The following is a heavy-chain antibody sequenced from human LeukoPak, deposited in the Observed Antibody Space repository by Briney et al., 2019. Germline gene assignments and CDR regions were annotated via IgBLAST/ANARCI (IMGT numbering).Heavy chain of an antibody. CDR2: ISSGGSDT. Sequence: PGGSLRLSCVASGFSFSSYWMHWVRQAPGKGLVWVSRISSGGSDTKYVDSVKCRFNISRDNGKNTRYLEMNSLRVEDTAVYYCARDQTQAGPTTVDHWGQGTQVTVSS. CDR3: ARDQTQAGPTTVDH. D-gene: IGHD1-14*01. J-gene: IGHJ4*02. CDR1: GFSFSSYW. V-gene: IGHV3-74*01.